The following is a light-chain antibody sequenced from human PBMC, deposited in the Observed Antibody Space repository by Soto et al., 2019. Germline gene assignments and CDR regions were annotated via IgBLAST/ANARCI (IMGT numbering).Light chain of an antibody. V-gene: IGKV1-5*01. CDR3: QQYENYWT. Sequence: DIQMTQSPATLSASVGDRLTITCRASQNVSRRLAWYQQKPGKAPKLLIYDASTLENGVPSRFSGSGSGTEFTLTISGLQPDDFATYYCQQYENYWTFGQGTKVEIK. J-gene: IGKJ1*01. CDR2: DAS. CDR1: QNVSRR.